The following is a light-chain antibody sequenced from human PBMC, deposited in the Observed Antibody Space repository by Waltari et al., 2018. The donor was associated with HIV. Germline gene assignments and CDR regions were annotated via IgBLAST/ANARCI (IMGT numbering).Light chain of an antibody. CDR1: PSVSSN. V-gene: IGKV3-15*01. J-gene: IGKJ2*01. CDR3: QQYNNWPPT. Sequence: EIVMTQSPATLSVSPGERATLSCRASPSVSSNLAWYQQKPGQAPRLRIYGASTRTTGIAPRFSGSGSETEFTLTINSLQSEDFAVYYCQQYNNWPPTFGQGTKLEIK. CDR2: GAS.